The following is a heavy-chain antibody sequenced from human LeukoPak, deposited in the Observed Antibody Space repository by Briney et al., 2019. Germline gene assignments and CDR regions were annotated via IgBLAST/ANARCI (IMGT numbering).Heavy chain of an antibody. CDR1: GYSFVFFG. Sequence: ASVKVSCKASGYSFVFFGVSWVRQAPGQGLEWMGIINPSGGSTSYTQKFQGRVTMTRDTSTSTVYMELSSLRSEDTAVYYCARGGDQYYFDYWGQGTLVTVSS. CDR3: ARGGDQYYFDY. V-gene: IGHV1-46*01. J-gene: IGHJ4*02. CDR2: INPSGGST. D-gene: IGHD4-17*01.